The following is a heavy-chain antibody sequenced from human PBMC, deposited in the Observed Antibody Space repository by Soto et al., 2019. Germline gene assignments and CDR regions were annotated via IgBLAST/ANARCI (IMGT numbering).Heavy chain of an antibody. D-gene: IGHD2-15*01. CDR1: GFTFSTYA. CDR3: ARGLGYCSGVNCYPGAY. CDR2: ISYDGNNK. Sequence: PGGSLRLSCAASGFTFSTYAMYWVRQAPGKGLEWVAVISYDGNNKYYGDSVKGRFTISRDNSKNTLCLQMNSLRAEDTAVYYCARGLGYCSGVNCYPGAYWGQGTLVTVSS. V-gene: IGHV3-30-3*01. J-gene: IGHJ4*02.